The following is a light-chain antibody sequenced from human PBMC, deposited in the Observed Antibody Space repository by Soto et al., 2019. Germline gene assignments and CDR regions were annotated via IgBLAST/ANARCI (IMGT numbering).Light chain of an antibody. CDR3: GAWDISLSAYV. CDR1: SSNIESNY. CDR2: ENN. Sequence: QSVLTQPPSVSASPGQKFTISCSGSSSNIESNYVSWFQQLPRTAPNLLIYENNKRLSGFPDRFSASKSGTSATLVITGLQTGDEADYFCGAWDISLSAYVFGTGTKVTVL. V-gene: IGLV1-51*02. J-gene: IGLJ1*01.